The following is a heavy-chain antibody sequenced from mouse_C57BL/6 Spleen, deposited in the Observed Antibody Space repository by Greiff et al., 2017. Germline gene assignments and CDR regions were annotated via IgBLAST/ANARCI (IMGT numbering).Heavy chain of an antibody. J-gene: IGHJ3*01. CDR1: GFNIKDDY. CDR2: LDPENGDT. D-gene: IGHD1-1*01. CDR3: TTDGSSWFAY. Sequence: VQLQQSGAELVRPGASVKLSCTASGFNIKDDYMHWVKQRPEQGLEWIGWLDPENGDTEYASKFQGKATIPADTSSNTAYLQLSSLTAEDTAVYYCTTDGSSWFAYWGQGTLVTVSA. V-gene: IGHV14-4*01.